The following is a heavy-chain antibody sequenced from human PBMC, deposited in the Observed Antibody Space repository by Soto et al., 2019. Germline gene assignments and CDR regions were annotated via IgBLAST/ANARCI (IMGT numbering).Heavy chain of an antibody. V-gene: IGHV3-7*03. CDR1: GFSLSTSW. Sequence: PGGSLRLSCTASGFSLSTSWMTWVRQAPGKGLEWVANIMQDGSDKYYVDSVKGRFTISRDNSKNTLYLQMNSLRAEDTAVYYCAREIVYYDSSVGSDIWGQGTMVTVSS. CDR2: IMQDGSDK. J-gene: IGHJ3*02. CDR3: AREIVYYDSSVGSDI. D-gene: IGHD3-22*01.